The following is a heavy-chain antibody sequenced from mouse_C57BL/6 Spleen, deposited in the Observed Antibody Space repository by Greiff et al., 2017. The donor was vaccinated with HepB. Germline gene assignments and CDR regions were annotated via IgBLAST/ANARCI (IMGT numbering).Heavy chain of an antibody. Sequence: QVQLQQPGAELVKPGASVKLSCKASGYTFTSYWMQWVKQRPGQGLEWIGEIDPSDSYTNYNQKFKGKATLTVDTSSSTAYMQLSSLTSDDSAVYYCARSTIYYYGSSLYWYFDVWGTGTTVTVSS. CDR3: ARSTIYYYGSSLYWYFDV. CDR1: GYTFTSYW. CDR2: IDPSDSYT. D-gene: IGHD1-1*01. V-gene: IGHV1-50*01. J-gene: IGHJ1*03.